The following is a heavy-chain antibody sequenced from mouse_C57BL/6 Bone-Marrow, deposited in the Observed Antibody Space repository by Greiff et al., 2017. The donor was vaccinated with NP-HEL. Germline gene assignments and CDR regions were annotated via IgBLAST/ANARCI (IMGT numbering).Heavy chain of an antibody. CDR2: IHPNSGST. J-gene: IGHJ2*01. Sequence: QQAGAERVKPGASVKLSCKASGEKGRREGRKGGKERKGKGGEGMGMIHPNSGSTNYNEKFKSKATLTVDKSSSTAYMQLSSLTSEDSAVYYCAILCADQDYWGQGTTLTVSS. V-gene: IGHV1-64*01. CDR3: AILCADQDY. CDR1: GEKGRREG.